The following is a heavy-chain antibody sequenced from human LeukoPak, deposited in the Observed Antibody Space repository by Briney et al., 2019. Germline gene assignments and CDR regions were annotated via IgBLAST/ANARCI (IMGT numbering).Heavy chain of an antibody. CDR1: GFTFSSYG. V-gene: IGHV3-33*01. CDR2: IWYDGSNK. J-gene: IGHJ4*02. CDR3: ARGQYSPDY. D-gene: IGHD2-15*01. Sequence: GRSLRLSCAASGFTFSSYGMHWVRQAPGRGLEWVAVIWYDGSNKYYTDSVKGRFTISRDNSRNTLYLQMNSLRAEDTAVYYCARGQYSPDYWGQGTLVTVSS.